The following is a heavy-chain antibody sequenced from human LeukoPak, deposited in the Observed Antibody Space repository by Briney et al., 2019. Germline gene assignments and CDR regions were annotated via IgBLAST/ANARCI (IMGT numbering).Heavy chain of an antibody. D-gene: IGHD3-22*01. CDR2: IYHSGST. CDR3: ARVAIYYYDSSGMGN. V-gene: IGHV4-38-2*02. Sequence: SETLSLTCTVSGYSISSGYYWGWIRQPPGKGLEWIGSIYHSGSTYYNPSLKSRVTISVDTSKNQFSLKLSSVTAADTAVYYCARVAIYYYDSSGMGNWGQGTLVTVSS. J-gene: IGHJ4*02. CDR1: GYSISSGYY.